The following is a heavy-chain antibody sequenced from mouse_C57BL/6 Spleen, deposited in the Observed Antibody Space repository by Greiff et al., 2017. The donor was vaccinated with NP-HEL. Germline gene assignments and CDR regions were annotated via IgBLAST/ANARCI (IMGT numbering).Heavy chain of an antibody. D-gene: IGHD2-4*01. CDR2: IHPSDSDT. V-gene: IGHV1-74*01. Sequence: QVQLQQPGAELVKPGASVKVSCKASGYTFTSYWMHWVKQRPGQGLEWIGRIHPSDSDTNYNQKFKGKATLTVDKSSSTAYMQLSSLTSEDSAVYYCAISDYDGSCAYWGQGTLVTVSA. J-gene: IGHJ3*01. CDR1: GYTFTSYW. CDR3: AISDYDGSCAY.